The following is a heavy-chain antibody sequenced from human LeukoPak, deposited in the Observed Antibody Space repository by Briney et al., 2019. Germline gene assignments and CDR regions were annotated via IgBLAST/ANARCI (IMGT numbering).Heavy chain of an antibody. CDR3: ARVSSDYYDILTGYFNDAFDI. J-gene: IGHJ3*02. V-gene: IGHV1-46*01. CDR2: INPSGGST. Sequence: ASVKVSCKASGYTFTGYYMHWVRQAPGQGLEWMGIINPSGGSTSYAQKFRGRVTMTRDMSTSTVYMELSSLRSEDTAVYYCARVSSDYYDILTGYFNDAFDIWGQGTMVTVSS. CDR1: GYTFTGYY. D-gene: IGHD3-9*01.